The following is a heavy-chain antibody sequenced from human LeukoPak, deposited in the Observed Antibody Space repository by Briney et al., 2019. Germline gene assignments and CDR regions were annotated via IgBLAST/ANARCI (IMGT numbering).Heavy chain of an antibody. Sequence: PSETLSLTCSVSGGSISSRNYYWGWIRQPPGKGLEWIGSIYDGGSTYYNPSLKSRVTISVHTSKNQFSLKLSSVTAADTAVYYCARFDSSSWFFDYWGQGTLVTVSS. J-gene: IGHJ4*02. CDR2: IYDGGST. CDR1: GGSISSRNYY. V-gene: IGHV4-39*01. CDR3: ARFDSSSWFFDY. D-gene: IGHD6-13*01.